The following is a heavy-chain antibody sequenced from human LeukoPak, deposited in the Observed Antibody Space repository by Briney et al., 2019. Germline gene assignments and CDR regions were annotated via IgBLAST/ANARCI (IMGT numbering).Heavy chain of an antibody. V-gene: IGHV3-64D*06. CDR3: VPLYHGGVAY. Sequence: GGSLRLSCSASGFTFSSYGMHWVRQAPGRGLEYVSAISSDGGSTYYADSVKGRFTISRDNSKNTLYLQVRSLRAEDTAVYYCVPLYHGGVAYWGQGTLVTVSS. D-gene: IGHD3-16*02. CDR1: GFTFSSYG. CDR2: ISSDGGST. J-gene: IGHJ4*02.